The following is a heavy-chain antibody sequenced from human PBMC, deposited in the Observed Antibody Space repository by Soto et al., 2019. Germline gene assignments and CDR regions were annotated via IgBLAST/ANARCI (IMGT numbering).Heavy chain of an antibody. CDR2: IYFNGKT. CDR1: GVSISDTSYY. Sequence: QLQLQESGPGLVKPSETLSLMCNVSGVSISDTSYYWGWIRQPPGKGLEWIGTIYFNGKTFYNPSLKSRLTISVDTSKNQISLRLTSVTAADTAVYYCARQGSYWGQGTLVAVSS. J-gene: IGHJ4*02. V-gene: IGHV4-39*01. CDR3: ARQGSY.